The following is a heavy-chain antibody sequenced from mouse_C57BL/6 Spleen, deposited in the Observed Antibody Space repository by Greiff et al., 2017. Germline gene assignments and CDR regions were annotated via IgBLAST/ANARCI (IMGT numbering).Heavy chain of an antibody. Sequence: DVKLVESGEGLVKPGGSLKLSCAASGFTFSSYAMSWVRQTPEKRLEWVAYISSGGDYIYYADTVKGRFTISRDNARNTLYLQMSSLKSEDTAMYDCTRVYGSSYSGYFDVWGTGTTVTVSS. D-gene: IGHD1-1*01. CDR3: TRVYGSSYSGYFDV. J-gene: IGHJ1*03. CDR2: ISSGGDYI. CDR1: GFTFSSYA. V-gene: IGHV5-9-1*02.